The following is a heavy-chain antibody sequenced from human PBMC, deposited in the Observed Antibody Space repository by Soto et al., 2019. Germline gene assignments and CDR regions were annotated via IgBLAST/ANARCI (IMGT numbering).Heavy chain of an antibody. V-gene: IGHV1-69*06. D-gene: IGHD5-18*01. Sequence: ASVKVSCKASGGTFSSYAISWVRQAPGQGLEWMGGIIPIFGTANYAQKFQGRVTITADNSTSTADLELSSLRSEDSAVYYCARGPHTAMVGGYYYYGMDVWGQGTTVTAS. J-gene: IGHJ6*02. CDR1: GGTFSSYA. CDR3: ARGPHTAMVGGYYYYGMDV. CDR2: IIPIFGTA.